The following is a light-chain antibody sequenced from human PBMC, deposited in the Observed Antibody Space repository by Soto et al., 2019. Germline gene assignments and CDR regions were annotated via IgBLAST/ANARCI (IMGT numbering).Light chain of an antibody. CDR3: SSYAGSSNV. V-gene: IGLV2-8*01. CDR2: EVN. J-gene: IGLJ1*01. Sequence: QSALTQPPSASGSPGQSVAISCTGTSSDDGRNNYVSWYQQHPGKAPTLMIYEVNTRPSGVPDRYSGSKSGNTASLTVSGLQAEDEADYYCSSYAGSSNVFGTGTKVTVL. CDR1: SSDDGRNNY.